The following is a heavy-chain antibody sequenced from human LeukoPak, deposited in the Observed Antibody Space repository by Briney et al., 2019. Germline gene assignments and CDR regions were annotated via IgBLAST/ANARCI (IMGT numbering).Heavy chain of an antibody. CDR3: ARDAVRFLEWLTTYYMDV. CDR2: MNQDGSVK. Sequence: GSLRLSCVASGFSFSSHWMSWVRQAPGKGLEWVANMNQDGSVKYYVDSVKGRFTISRDNAKNSVYLQMNSLGVEDTAVYYCARDAVRFLEWLTTYYMDVWGKGTTVIVSS. D-gene: IGHD3-3*01. V-gene: IGHV3-7*01. J-gene: IGHJ6*03. CDR1: GFSFSSHW.